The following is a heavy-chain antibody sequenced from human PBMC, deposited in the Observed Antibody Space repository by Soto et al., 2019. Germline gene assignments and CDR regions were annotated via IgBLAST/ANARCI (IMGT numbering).Heavy chain of an antibody. V-gene: IGHV1-18*01. CDR1: GYTFTSYG. CDR2: ISAYNGNT. CDR3: ARDGDITGTSHDAFDI. D-gene: IGHD1-7*01. J-gene: IGHJ3*02. Sequence: ASVKVSCKASGYTFTSYGISWVRQAPGQGLEWMGWISAYNGNTNYAQKLQGRVTMTTDTSTSTAYMELRSLRSDDTAVYYCARDGDITGTSHDAFDIWGQGTMVTVSS.